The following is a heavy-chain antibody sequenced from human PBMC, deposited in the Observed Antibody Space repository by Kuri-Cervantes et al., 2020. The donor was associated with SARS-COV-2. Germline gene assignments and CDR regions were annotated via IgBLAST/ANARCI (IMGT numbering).Heavy chain of an antibody. D-gene: IGHD2-2*01. Sequence: GSLRLSCTVSGGSISSHYWSWIRQPPGKGLEWIGYIYYSGSTNYNPSLKSRVTISVDTSKNQFSLKLSSVTAADTAVYYCARSTWGTSVYYYYYYMDVWGKGTTVTVSS. V-gene: IGHV4-59*11. J-gene: IGHJ6*03. CDR2: IYYSGST. CDR1: GGSISSHY. CDR3: ARSTWGTSVYYYYYYMDV.